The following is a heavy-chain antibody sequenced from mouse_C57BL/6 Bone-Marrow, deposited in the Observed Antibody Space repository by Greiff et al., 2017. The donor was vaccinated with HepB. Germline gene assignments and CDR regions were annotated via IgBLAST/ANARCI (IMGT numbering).Heavy chain of an antibody. CDR3: ARSSYYSNFTFAY. CDR2: IYPGSGNT. J-gene: IGHJ3*01. V-gene: IGHV1-76*01. CDR1: GYTFTDYY. D-gene: IGHD2-5*01. Sequence: VQLQQSGAELVRPGASVKLSCKASGYTFTDYYINWVKQRPGQGLEWIARIYPGSGNTYYNEKFKGKATLTAEKSSSTAYMQLSSLTSEDSAVYFCARSSYYSNFTFAYWGQGTLVTVSA.